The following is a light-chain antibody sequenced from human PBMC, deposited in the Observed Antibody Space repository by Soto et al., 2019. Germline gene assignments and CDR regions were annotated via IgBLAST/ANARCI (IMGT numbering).Light chain of an antibody. J-gene: IGLJ1*01. CDR3: QSCDSSLSGSGV. V-gene: IGLV2-11*01. CDR1: SSDDGGYNF. Sequence: QSVLTQPRSVSGSPGQSVTISCTGTSSDDGGYNFVSWFQQHPGKAPKLIIYDVIKRPSGVPDQFSGSKSGTSASLAITGLQAEDEAYYYCQSCDSSLSGSGVSGSGTKLTVL. CDR2: DVI.